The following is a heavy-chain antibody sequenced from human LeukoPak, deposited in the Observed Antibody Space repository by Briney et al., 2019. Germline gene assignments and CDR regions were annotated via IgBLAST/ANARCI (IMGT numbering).Heavy chain of an antibody. CDR2: ISYDGSNK. CDR1: GFTFSSYA. CDR3: AKEGPNYYDSSGYSPVEGYFDY. V-gene: IGHV3-30*04. J-gene: IGHJ4*02. Sequence: GGSLRLSCAASGFTFSSYAMHWVRQAPGKGLEWVAVISYDGSNKYYADSVKGRFTISRDNSKNTLYLQMNSLRAEDTAVYYCAKEGPNYYDSSGYSPVEGYFDYWGQGTLVTVSS. D-gene: IGHD3-22*01.